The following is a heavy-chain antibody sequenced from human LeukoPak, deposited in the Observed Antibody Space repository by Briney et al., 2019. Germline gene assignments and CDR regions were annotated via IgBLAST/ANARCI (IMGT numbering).Heavy chain of an antibody. CDR3: AKVAASSGELLWDLDY. CDR1: GYTFTSYY. CDR2: INPSGGST. J-gene: IGHJ4*02. V-gene: IGHV1-46*03. Sequence: ASVKVSCKASGYTFTSYYMHWVRQAPGQGLEWMGIINPSGGSTSYAQKFQGRVTMTRDTSTSTVYRELSSLRSEDTAVYYCAKVAASSGELLWDLDYWGQGTLVTVSS. D-gene: IGHD3-10*01.